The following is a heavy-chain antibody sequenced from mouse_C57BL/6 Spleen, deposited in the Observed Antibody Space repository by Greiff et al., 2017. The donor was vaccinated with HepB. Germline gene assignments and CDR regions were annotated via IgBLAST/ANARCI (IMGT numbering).Heavy chain of an antibody. J-gene: IGHJ4*01. Sequence: QVQLKESGAELARPGASVKLSCKASGYTFTSYGISWVKQRTGQGLEWIGEIYPRSGNTYYNEKFKGKATLTADKSSSTAYMELRSLTSEDSAVYFCAREVYGSSSGYAMDYWGQGTSVTVSS. D-gene: IGHD1-1*01. CDR2: IYPRSGNT. CDR1: GYTFTSYG. V-gene: IGHV1-81*01. CDR3: AREVYGSSSGYAMDY.